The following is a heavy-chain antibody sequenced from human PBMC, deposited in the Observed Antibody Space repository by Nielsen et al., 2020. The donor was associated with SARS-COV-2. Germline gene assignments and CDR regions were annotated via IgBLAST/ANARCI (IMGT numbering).Heavy chain of an antibody. J-gene: IGHJ3*02. D-gene: IGHD1-26*01. V-gene: IGHV1-8*01. CDR2: MNPNSGNT. Sequence: ASVKVSCKASGYTFTSYDINWVRQATGQGLEWMGWMNPNSGNTGYAQKFQGRVTMTRNTSISTAYIELSSLRSEDTAVYYCARAGGSYYVPAFDIWGQGTMVTVSS. CDR3: ARAGGSYYVPAFDI. CDR1: GYTFTSYD.